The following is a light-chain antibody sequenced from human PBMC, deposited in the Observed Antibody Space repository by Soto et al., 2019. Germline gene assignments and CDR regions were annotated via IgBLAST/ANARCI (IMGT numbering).Light chain of an antibody. J-gene: IGKJ5*01. V-gene: IGKV3-11*01. CDR2: DAS. Sequence: SALSQSPGTLPLSPGEGATLSCRAIQSVRNNYLAWYQQRPGQAPRLLIYDASTRATGIPARFSGSGSGTDFTLNISSLEPEDFAVYYCQQRNNWPAISFGQGTGLEI. CDR1: QSVRNNY. CDR3: QQRNNWPAIS.